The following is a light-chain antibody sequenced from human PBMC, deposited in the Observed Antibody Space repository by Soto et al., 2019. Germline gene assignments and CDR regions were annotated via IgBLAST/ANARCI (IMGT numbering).Light chain of an antibody. V-gene: IGLV2-14*01. Sequence: QSVLTQPASVSGSPGQSITISCTGTSSDVGGYDYVSWYQQHPGKAPKLMIFEVSDRPSGVSNRFSGSKSGNTASLTISGLRGGDEAYYYCSSYTSSSTLGVFGGGTKLTVL. CDR1: SSDVGGYDY. CDR3: SSYTSSSTLGV. CDR2: EVS. J-gene: IGLJ3*02.